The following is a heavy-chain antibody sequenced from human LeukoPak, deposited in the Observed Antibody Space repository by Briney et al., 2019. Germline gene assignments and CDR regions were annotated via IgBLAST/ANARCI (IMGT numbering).Heavy chain of an antibody. CDR2: IFYTGAT. CDR1: NDSINNFS. D-gene: IGHD2-21*01. J-gene: IGHJ6*02. Sequence: SETLSLTCTVSNDSINNFSRGWIRQPPGKGLEWIGYIFYTGATYYSSSPESRLSISRDTSTSRVSLRLSPVTAEDTAVYYCARQAALYSHGLDVWGPGTTVIVSS. V-gene: IGHV4-59*08. CDR3: ARQAALYSHGLDV.